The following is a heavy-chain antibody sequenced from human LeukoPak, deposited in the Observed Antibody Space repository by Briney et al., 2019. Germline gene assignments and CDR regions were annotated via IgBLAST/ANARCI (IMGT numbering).Heavy chain of an antibody. D-gene: IGHD6-13*01. CDR2: IYYGGST. CDR3: ARDRSGGSWYDYFDY. Sequence: SETLSLTCTVSGCSISSYYWSWIRQPPGKGLEWIGNIYYGGSTNYHHSLKSRVTISVDTSKNQFSLKLSSVTAADTAVYYCARDRSGGSWYDYFDYWGQGTLVSVSS. V-gene: IGHV4-59*01. J-gene: IGHJ4*02. CDR1: GCSISSYY.